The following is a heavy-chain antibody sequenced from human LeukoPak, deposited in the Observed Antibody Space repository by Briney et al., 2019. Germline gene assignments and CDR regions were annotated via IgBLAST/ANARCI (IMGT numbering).Heavy chain of an antibody. D-gene: IGHD3-9*01. Sequence: GESLKISCEGSGYTFTNYWIGWVRQMPGKGLEWMGIIYPGDSDTRYSPSFQGQVTISADKSITTAYLQWSSLKASDTAMYYCARRNYDILTGYYNDYFDYWGQGTLVTVSS. J-gene: IGHJ4*02. CDR1: GYTFTNYW. CDR2: IYPGDSDT. CDR3: ARRNYDILTGYYNDYFDY. V-gene: IGHV5-51*01.